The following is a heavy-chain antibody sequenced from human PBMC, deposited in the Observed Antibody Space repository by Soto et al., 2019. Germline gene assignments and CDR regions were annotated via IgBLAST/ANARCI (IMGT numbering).Heavy chain of an antibody. V-gene: IGHV1-69*06. CDR2: ILPLRQTP. CDR1: GGTVSSYS. D-gene: IGHD3-3*01. CDR3: ASPSGGVRFLEWLPLEG. J-gene: IGHJ1*01. Sequence: QVQLVQSEAEVKKPGSSVRVSCKSSGGTVSSYSLSWLRQAPGQGLAWVGGILPLRQTPKYAQKFQGRVTISVDRSTNTGYMDMTRLTSEDTAVYYCASPSGGVRFLEWLPLEGWGQGTLVTVTS.